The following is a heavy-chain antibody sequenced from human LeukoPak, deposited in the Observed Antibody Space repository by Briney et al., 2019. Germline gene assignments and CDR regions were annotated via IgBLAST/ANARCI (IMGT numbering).Heavy chain of an antibody. CDR3: ARVITYYYDSSGYLSQFDY. CDR2: ISSSSSYI. D-gene: IGHD3-22*01. J-gene: IGHJ4*02. V-gene: IGHV3-11*06. CDR1: GFTFSDYY. Sequence: PGGSLRLSCAASGFTFSDYYMSWIRQAPGKGLEWVSSISSSSSYIYYADSVKGRFTISRDNAKNSLYLQMNSLRAEDTAVYYCARVITYYYDSSGYLSQFDYWGQGTLVTVSS.